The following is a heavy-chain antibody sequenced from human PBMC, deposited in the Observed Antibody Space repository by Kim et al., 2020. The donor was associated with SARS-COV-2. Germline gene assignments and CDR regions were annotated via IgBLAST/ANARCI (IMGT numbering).Heavy chain of an antibody. D-gene: IGHD6-13*01. J-gene: IGHJ5*02. CDR2: ISAYNGNT. CDR1: GYTFTSYG. Sequence: ASVKVSCKASGYTFTSYGISWVRQAPGQGLEWMGWISAYNGNTNYAQKLQGRVTMTTDTSTSTAYMELRSLRSDDTAVYYCARDDLLAAASNWFDPWGQGTLVTVSS. CDR3: ARDDLLAAASNWFDP. V-gene: IGHV1-18*01.